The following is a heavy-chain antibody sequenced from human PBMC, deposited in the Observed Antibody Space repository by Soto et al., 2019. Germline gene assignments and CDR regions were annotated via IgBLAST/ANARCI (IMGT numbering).Heavy chain of an antibody. J-gene: IGHJ5*02. CDR3: ARRMRDTPTHYYNWVDP. CDR2: INYDGTA. V-gene: IGHV4-30-4*01. D-gene: IGHD3-10*01. CDR1: GGSGAFAPAF. Sequence: QVQLQESGPVLVKPSQPLSVTCTVSGGSGAFAPAFWSWIRQPSGKGLEWIVNINYDGTAYPNPSVRSRFSASVDTSKNQCSLHVSSVTAADTAVDFCARRMRDTPTHYYNWVDPWGQGTLVTVSS.